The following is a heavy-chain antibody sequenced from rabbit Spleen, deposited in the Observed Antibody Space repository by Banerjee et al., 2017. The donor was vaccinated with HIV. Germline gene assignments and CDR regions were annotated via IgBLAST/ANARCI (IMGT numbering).Heavy chain of an antibody. J-gene: IGHJ4*01. D-gene: IGHD8-1*01. Sequence: QEQLVESGGGLVQPGGSLKLSCKASGFDFSSYGVSWVRQPPGKGLEWIGYIDPVFGITYYANWVNGRFSISRENAQNTVFLQMTSLTAADTATYFCARDGAGGSYFALWGPGTLVTVS. CDR2: IDPVFGIT. CDR1: GFDFSSYG. CDR3: ARDGAGGSYFAL. V-gene: IGHV1S47*01.